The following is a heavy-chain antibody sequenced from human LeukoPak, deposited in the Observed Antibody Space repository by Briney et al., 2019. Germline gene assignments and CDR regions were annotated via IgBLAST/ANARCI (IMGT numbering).Heavy chain of an antibody. J-gene: IGHJ6*02. Sequence: PSETLSLTCSVSGGSISTYYWSWIRQLPGKGLEWIGYIYYTGTTNYNPSLRSQVTISVDTSRNQFSLRLSSVTAADTAVYYCAREDPQTTVPEGMDVWGHGTTVIVSS. CDR3: AREDPQTTVPEGMDV. CDR2: IYYTGTT. V-gene: IGHV4-59*01. D-gene: IGHD4-17*01. CDR1: GGSISTYY.